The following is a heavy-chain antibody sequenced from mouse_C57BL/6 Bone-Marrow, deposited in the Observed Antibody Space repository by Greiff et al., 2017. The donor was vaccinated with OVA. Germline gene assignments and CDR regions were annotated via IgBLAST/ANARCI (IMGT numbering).Heavy chain of an antibody. J-gene: IGHJ1*03. CDR3: ARDPLYYVSSYWYFDV. CDR2: ISDGGSYT. D-gene: IGHD1-1*01. Sequence: EVMLVESGGGLVKPGGSLKLSCAASGFTFSSYAMSWVRQTPEKRLEWVATISDGGSYTYYPDNVKGRFTISRDNAKNNLYLQMSHLKSEDTAMYYCARDPLYYVSSYWYFDVWGTGTTVTVSS. V-gene: IGHV5-4*01. CDR1: GFTFSSYA.